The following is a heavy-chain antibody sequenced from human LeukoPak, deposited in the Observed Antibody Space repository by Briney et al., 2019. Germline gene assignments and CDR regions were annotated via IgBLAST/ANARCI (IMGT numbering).Heavy chain of an antibody. Sequence: GESLKISCKGSGYRFTSYWIAWVRQMPGKGLEWMGIIYPGDSDTRYSPSFQGQVTISADKSISTAYLQWSSLKASDTAMYYCARRSLGYCSGGSCYFDYWGQGTLVTVSS. CDR2: IYPGDSDT. CDR3: ARRSLGYCSGGSCYFDY. J-gene: IGHJ4*02. V-gene: IGHV5-51*01. D-gene: IGHD2-15*01. CDR1: GYRFTSYW.